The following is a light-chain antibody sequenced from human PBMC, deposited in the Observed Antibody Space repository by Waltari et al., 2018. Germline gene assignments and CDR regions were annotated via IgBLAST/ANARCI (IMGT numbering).Light chain of an antibody. CDR1: NIGRDS. CDR2: YGS. J-gene: IGLJ1*01. CDR3: HVWHPDMDPGV. V-gene: IGLV3-21*04. Sequence: SYALTQPPSVSVAPGTTDRSTVWGANIGRDSVHAYQQKPGQTPVLAIFYGSDRPSGFPERFSGSTSGTTATLTISSVEAGDEAKYYCHVWHPDMDPGVFGPGTEVSV.